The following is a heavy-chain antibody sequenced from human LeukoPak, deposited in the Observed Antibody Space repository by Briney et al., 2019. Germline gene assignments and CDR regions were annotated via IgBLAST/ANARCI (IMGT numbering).Heavy chain of an antibody. CDR1: GYSISSGYY. V-gene: IGHV4-38-2*02. D-gene: IGHD1-26*01. J-gene: IGHJ2*01. Sequence: SETLSLTCTVSGYSISSGYYWGWIRQPPGKGLEWIGSIYHSGSTYYNPSLKSRVTISADTSKNQFSLKLSFVTAADTAVYYCARETFSGTYGDGKYFDLWGRGNLVTVSS. CDR2: IYHSGST. CDR3: ARETFSGTYGDGKYFDL.